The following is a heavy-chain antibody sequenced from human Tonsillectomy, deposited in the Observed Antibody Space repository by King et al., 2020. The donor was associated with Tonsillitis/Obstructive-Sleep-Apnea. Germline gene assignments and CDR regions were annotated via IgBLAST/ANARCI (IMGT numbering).Heavy chain of an antibody. Sequence: QLVQSGAEVKKPGASVKVSCKASGYTFTSYYMHWVRQAPGQGLEWMGIINPSGGSTSYAQKFQGRVTMTRDTSTSTDYMELSSLRSADTAVYYCARVRDGDYGAYYFDYWGQGTLVTVSS. CDR1: GYTFTSYY. CDR2: INPSGGST. V-gene: IGHV1-46*01. D-gene: IGHD4-17*01. CDR3: ARVRDGDYGAYYFDY. J-gene: IGHJ4*02.